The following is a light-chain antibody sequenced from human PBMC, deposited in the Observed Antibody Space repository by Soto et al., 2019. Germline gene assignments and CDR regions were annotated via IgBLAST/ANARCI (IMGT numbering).Light chain of an antibody. CDR2: DVS. CDR3: CSYAGSYTFYVV. CDR1: SSDVGIFNY. J-gene: IGLJ2*01. V-gene: IGLV2-11*01. Sequence: QSVLTQPPSASGSPGQSVTISCTGTSSDVGIFNYVSWYQQHPDQAPKLMIYDVSKRPSGVPDRFSGSKSANTASLTISGLQAEDEADYYCCSYAGSYTFYVVFGGGTKVTVL.